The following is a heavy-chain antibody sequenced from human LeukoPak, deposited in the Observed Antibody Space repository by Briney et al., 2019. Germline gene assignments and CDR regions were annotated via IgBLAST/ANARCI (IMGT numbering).Heavy chain of an antibody. CDR1: GDSISSYY. CDR3: ARRLASVATAGYWFDP. D-gene: IGHD6-13*01. CDR2: IYYSGST. J-gene: IGHJ5*02. V-gene: IGHV4-59*01. Sequence: PSETLSLTCTVSGDSISSYYWSWIRQPPGKGLEWIGYIYYSGSTNYSPSLKSRVTISVDTSKNQLSLKLSSVTAADTAVDYCARRLASVATAGYWFDPWGQGTLVTVSS.